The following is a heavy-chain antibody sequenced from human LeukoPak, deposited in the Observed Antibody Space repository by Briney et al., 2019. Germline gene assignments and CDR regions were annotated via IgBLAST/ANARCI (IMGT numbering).Heavy chain of an antibody. D-gene: IGHD3-3*01. CDR3: ARGGTPKYYDFWSGYPNDAFDI. V-gene: IGHV3-48*01. CDR2: ISSSSSTI. Sequence: GGSLRLSCAASGFTFSSYGMNWVRQAPGKGLEWISYISSSSSTIYYADSVKGRFTISRDNAKNSLYLQMNSLRAEDTAVYYCARGGTPKYYDFWSGYPNDAFDIWGQGTMVTVSS. J-gene: IGHJ3*02. CDR1: GFTFSSYG.